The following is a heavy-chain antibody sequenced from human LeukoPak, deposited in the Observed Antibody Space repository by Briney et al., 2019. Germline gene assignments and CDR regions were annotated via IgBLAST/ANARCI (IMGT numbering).Heavy chain of an antibody. CDR3: EPRYAFDI. V-gene: IGHV4-39*03. J-gene: IGHJ3*02. Sequence: SETLSLTCSVSGGSISSSSSYWGWIRQPPGKGLEWIGSIYYSGSSFDNPALKSRVTISVDTSRNQFSLKLNSVTAADTAVYKWEPRYAFDIWGQGTMVTVSS. CDR1: GGSISSSSSY. D-gene: IGHD1-26*01. CDR2: IYYSGSS.